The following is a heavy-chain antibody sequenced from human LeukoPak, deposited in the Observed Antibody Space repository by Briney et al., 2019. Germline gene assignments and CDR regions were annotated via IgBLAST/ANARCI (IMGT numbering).Heavy chain of an antibody. CDR3: AKGYGSGSYSTDF. V-gene: IGHV3-30*18. Sequence: PGRSLRLSCAASGFTFSNYGMHWVRQAPGKGLEWVSFISYDGSNKYYADSVKGRFTISRDSSKNTLYLQMNSLRPEDTAVDYCAKGYGSGSYSTDFWGQGALVTVSS. D-gene: IGHD3-10*01. CDR1: GFTFSNYG. CDR2: ISYDGSNK. J-gene: IGHJ4*02.